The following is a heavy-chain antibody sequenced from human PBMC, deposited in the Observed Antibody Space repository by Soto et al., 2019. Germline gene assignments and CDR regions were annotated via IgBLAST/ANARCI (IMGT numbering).Heavy chain of an antibody. CDR1: GYTFTTYG. J-gene: IGHJ4*02. CDR3: ERGRYGDY. V-gene: IGHV1-18*01. CDR2: ISAHNGNT. Sequence: QVHLVQSGAEVKKPGASVKVSCKGSGYTFTTYGITWVRQAPGQGLEWMGWISAHNGNTNYAQKLQGRVTVTRDTSTSTADMERRSLRSDDTAVYYCERGRYGDYWGQGALVTVSS. D-gene: IGHD1-1*01.